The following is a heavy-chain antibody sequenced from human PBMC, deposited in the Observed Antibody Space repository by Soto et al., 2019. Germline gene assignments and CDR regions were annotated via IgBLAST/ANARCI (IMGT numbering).Heavy chain of an antibody. CDR1: GGSISSGDYY. Sequence: PSETLSLTCSVSGGSISSGDYYWSWIRQHPGKGLEWIGYIYHSGSAYYNPSLKSRLKMSVDTSKNQFSLNLTSVTAADTAVYYCARDFRGFLTLAATRDYSFDYWGQGTLVTVSS. D-gene: IGHD2-15*01. J-gene: IGHJ4*02. CDR2: IYHSGSA. CDR3: ARDFRGFLTLAATRDYSFDY. V-gene: IGHV4-31*03.